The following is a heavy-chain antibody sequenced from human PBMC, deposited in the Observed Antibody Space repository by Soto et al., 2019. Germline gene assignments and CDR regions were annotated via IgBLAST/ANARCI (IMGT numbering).Heavy chain of an antibody. CDR2: IKSKSDGGTT. J-gene: IGHJ5*02. D-gene: IGHD2-15*01. CDR1: GFTFSSYE. Sequence: WGSLRLSCGASGFTFSSYEINWVRHAPGKGLDWVGRIKSKSDGGTTEYAAPVRGRFTSSRDDSKNTLYLQMNSLKTEDTAVYYCTTDLWRIAVVVGSTGYFNPWGQGTPVTVSS. V-gene: IGHV3-15*01. CDR3: TTDLWRIAVVVGSTGYFNP.